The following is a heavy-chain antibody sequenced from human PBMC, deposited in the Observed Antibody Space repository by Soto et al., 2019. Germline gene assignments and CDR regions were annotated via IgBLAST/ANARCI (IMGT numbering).Heavy chain of an antibody. D-gene: IGHD5-12*01. CDR1: GGTLSSYA. V-gene: IGHV1-69*01. CDR3: AKTLYTDYDYRKYFDY. CDR2: FIPILGTA. J-gene: IGHJ4*02. Sequence: QVQLVQSGAEVKTPGSSLKVFCKASGGTLSSYAITWVRQAPGQGLEWMGGFIPILGTANYAQKFQGRVTMTADESTNTAYMELSSLRSEDTAVYYCAKTLYTDYDYRKYFDYWGQGTLVTVSS.